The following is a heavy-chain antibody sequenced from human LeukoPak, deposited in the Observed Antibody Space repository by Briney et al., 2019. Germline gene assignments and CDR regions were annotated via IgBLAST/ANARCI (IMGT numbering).Heavy chain of an antibody. CDR2: IYHSGST. CDR1: WGSLRAYF. V-gene: IGHV4-34*01. CDR3: ARASTAPTYYDFWSGYFSGFDY. J-gene: IGHJ4*02. Sequence: SETVSLTRCVYWGSLRAYFWRGMGPPPGRGGEGIVEIYHSGSTNYNPSVRSRVTISADTSKNQFSLKLTSATAAETAVYYCARASTAPTYYDFWSGYFSGFDYWGQGTLVTVSS. D-gene: IGHD3-3*01.